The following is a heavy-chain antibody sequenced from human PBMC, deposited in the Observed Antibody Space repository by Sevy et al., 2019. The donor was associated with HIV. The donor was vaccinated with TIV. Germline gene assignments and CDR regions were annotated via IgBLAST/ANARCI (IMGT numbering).Heavy chain of an antibody. CDR2: ISYDGSNK. CDR1: GFTFSSYA. CDR3: ARAMITFPGAPNDY. Sequence: GGSLRLSCAASGFTFSSYAMHWVRQAPGKGLEWVAVISYDGSNKYYADSVKGRFTIPRDNSKNTLYLQMNSLRAEDTAVYYCARAMITFPGAPNDYWGQGTLVTVSS. D-gene: IGHD3-16*01. V-gene: IGHV3-30-3*01. J-gene: IGHJ4*02.